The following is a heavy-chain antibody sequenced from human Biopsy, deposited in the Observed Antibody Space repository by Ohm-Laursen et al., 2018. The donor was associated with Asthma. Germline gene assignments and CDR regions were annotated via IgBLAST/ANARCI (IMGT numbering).Heavy chain of an antibody. D-gene: IGHD3-3*01. CDR3: ARDTRPNWFDL. Sequence: SLRLSCAASGFTFSSYCMSWVRQAPGKGLEWVANIKQDGSEKYYVDSVKGRFTISRDNAKNSLYLQMNSLRAEDTAVYYCARDTRPNWFDLWGQGTLVTVSS. CDR2: IKQDGSEK. J-gene: IGHJ5*02. V-gene: IGHV3-7*05. CDR1: GFTFSSYC.